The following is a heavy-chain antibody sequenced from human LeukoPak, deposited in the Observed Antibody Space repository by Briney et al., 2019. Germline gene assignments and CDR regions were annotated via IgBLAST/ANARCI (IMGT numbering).Heavy chain of an antibody. Sequence: PGGSLRLSCAASGFTFDDYAMHWVRQAPGKGLEWVSGISWNSGSIGYADSVKGRSTISRDNAKNSLYLQMNSLRAEDMALYYCVVGYSNYGGYVGAFDIWGQGTMVTVSS. V-gene: IGHV3-9*03. CDR2: ISWNSGSI. CDR3: VVGYSNYGGYVGAFDI. D-gene: IGHD4-11*01. CDR1: GFTFDDYA. J-gene: IGHJ3*02.